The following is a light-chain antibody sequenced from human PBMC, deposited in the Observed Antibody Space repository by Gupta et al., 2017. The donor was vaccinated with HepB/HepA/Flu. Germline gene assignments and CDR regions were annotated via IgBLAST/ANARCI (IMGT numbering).Light chain of an antibody. V-gene: IGKV6D-21*02. Sequence: EIVLTQSPDFQSVTPKETVTITCRASQSIGTSLTWYQQKPDQSPKLLINYASRYRSGVPSRFSGSGSGTDFTLTINSLEPEDAAAYYCQQRSSLPIPFGQGTLLEIK. J-gene: IGKJ5*01. CDR1: QSIGTS. CDR3: QQRSSLPIP. CDR2: YAS.